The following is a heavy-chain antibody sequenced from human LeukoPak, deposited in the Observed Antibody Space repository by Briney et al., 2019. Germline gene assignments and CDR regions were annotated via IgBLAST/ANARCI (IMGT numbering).Heavy chain of an antibody. V-gene: IGHV1-18*01. D-gene: IGHD2-15*01. CDR3: ARDPIVVVVAATQASSFDY. CDR2: ISAYNGNT. CDR1: GYTFTSYG. J-gene: IGHJ4*02. Sequence: GTSVKVSCKASGYTFTSYGISWVRQAPGQGVEWMGWISAYNGNTNYAQKFQGRVTMTRDTSTSTVYMELSSLRSEDTAVYYCARDPIVVVVAATQASSFDYWGQGTLVTVSS.